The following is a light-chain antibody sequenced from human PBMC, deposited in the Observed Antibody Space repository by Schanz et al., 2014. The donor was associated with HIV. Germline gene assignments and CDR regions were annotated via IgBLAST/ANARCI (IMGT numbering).Light chain of an antibody. CDR3: AVWDDSLNGVV. CDR2: EVS. Sequence: QSALTQPASVSGSPGQSITISCTGTSSDVGSYNLVSWYQQHPGKAPKFMIYEVSKRPSGVSNRFSGSKSGNTASLTVSGLQAEDEADYYCAVWDDSLNGVVFGGGTKLTVL. J-gene: IGLJ2*01. V-gene: IGLV2-14*02. CDR1: SSDVGSYNL.